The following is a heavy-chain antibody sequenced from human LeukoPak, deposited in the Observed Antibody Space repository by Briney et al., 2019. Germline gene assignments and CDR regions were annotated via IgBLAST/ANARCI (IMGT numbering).Heavy chain of an antibody. J-gene: IGHJ6*03. Sequence: SETLSLTCTVSGGSVSSGSYYWSWIRQPAGKGLEWIGRIYTSGSTNYNPSLKGRVTISVDTSKNQFSLKLSSVTAADTAVYYCAREVSSSWSGYYFYYMDVWGKGTTVTVSS. CDR1: GGSVSSGSYY. D-gene: IGHD6-13*01. V-gene: IGHV4-61*02. CDR2: IYTSGST. CDR3: AREVSSSWSGYYFYYMDV.